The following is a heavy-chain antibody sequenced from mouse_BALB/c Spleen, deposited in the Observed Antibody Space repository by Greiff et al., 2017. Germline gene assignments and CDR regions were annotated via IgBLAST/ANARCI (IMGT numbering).Heavy chain of an antibody. J-gene: IGHJ2*01. CDR2: ISSGGSYT. V-gene: IGHV5-9-3*01. Sequence: EVQGVESGGGLVKPGGSLKLSCAASGFTFSSYAMSWVRQTPEKRLEWVATISSGGSYTYYPDSVKGRFTISRDNAKNTLYLQMSSLRSEDTAMYYCARGTTVVATGDYWGQGTTLTVSS. D-gene: IGHD1-1*01. CDR1: GFTFSSYA. CDR3: ARGTTVVATGDY.